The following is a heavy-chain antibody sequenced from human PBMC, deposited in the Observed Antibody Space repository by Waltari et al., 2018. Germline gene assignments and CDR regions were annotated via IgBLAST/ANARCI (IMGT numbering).Heavy chain of an antibody. CDR3: ARWDSGSCGD. D-gene: IGHD1-26*01. CDR1: GFAFSDHD. CDR2: TKNRRNYYTT. J-gene: IGHJ4*02. V-gene: IGHV3-72*01. Sequence: EVHLVESGGGLVQPGGSLRLSCATSGFAFSDHDIDWVRQAPGKGLEWGGRTKNRRNYYTTEYATSVRGRFTILRDDSRNSVYLQMNSLKPEDTAVYYCARWDSGSCGDWGQGTLVTVSS.